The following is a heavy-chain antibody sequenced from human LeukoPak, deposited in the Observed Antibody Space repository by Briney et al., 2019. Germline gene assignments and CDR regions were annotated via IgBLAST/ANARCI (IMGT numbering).Heavy chain of an antibody. CDR2: ISYDGSNK. J-gene: IGHJ4*02. Sequence: PGGSLRLSCAASGFTFSSYGMHWVRQAPGKGLEWVAVISYDGSNKYYADSVKGRFTISRDNSKNTLYLQMNSLRAEDTAVYYCARVSSGYDCLDYWGQGTLVTVSS. CDR3: ARVSSGYDCLDY. V-gene: IGHV3-30*03. D-gene: IGHD5-12*01. CDR1: GFTFSSYG.